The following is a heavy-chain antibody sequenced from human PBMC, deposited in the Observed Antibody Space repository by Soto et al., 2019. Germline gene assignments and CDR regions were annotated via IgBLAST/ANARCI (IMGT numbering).Heavy chain of an antibody. V-gene: IGHV6-1*01. D-gene: IGHD3-16*01. J-gene: IGHJ5*01. CDR2: TYYRSKWYY. Sequence: SQTLSLPFALSGGSVSSNPSTWDWIRQSPSRGPEWLGRTYYRSKWYYDYALSVKSRITINPDTSNNQLSLQLNSVTPDDPAVYYCVRLIGNSWLDSWGQGTLVTVSS. CDR3: VRLIGNSWLDS. CDR1: GGSVSSNPST.